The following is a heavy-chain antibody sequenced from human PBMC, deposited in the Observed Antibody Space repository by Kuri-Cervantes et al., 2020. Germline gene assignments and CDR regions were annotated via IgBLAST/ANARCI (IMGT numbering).Heavy chain of an antibody. V-gene: IGHV3-30*19. CDR3: ARDRYDSSGYLFDY. CDR1: GFTFSSYG. CDR2: IWYDGSNK. D-gene: IGHD3-22*01. Sequence: GESLKIPFAASGFTFSSYGMHWVRQAPGKGLEWVAVIWYDGSNKYYADSVKGRFTISRDNSKNTLYLQMNSLRAEDTAVYYCARDRYDSSGYLFDYWGQGTLVTVSS. J-gene: IGHJ4*02.